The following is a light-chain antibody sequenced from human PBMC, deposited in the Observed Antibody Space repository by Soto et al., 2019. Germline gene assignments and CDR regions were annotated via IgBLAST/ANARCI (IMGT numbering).Light chain of an antibody. CDR1: SVDVGGYNY. CDR2: DVS. CDR3: SSYTSTSTLYV. Sequence: QSALTQPASVSGSPGQSITISCTGTSVDVGGYNYVSWYQQHPGKAPTLMIYDVSNRPSGVSDRFPGSKSGNTASLTISGLQAGDEADSYCSSYTSTSTLYVFGTGTKVTVL. J-gene: IGLJ1*01. V-gene: IGLV2-14*03.